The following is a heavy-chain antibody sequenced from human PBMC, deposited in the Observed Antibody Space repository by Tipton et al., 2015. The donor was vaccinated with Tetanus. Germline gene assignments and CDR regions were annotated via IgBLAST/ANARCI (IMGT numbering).Heavy chain of an antibody. D-gene: IGHD4-17*01. CDR2: IYYSGST. CDR1: GGSISSSSYY. V-gene: IGHV4-39*01. J-gene: IGHJ2*01. Sequence: TLSLTCTVSGGSISSSSYYWGWIRQPPGKGLEWIGSIYYSGSTYYNPSLKSRVTISVDTSKNQFSLKLCSVTAADTAVYYCASPYGDYVWYFDLWGRGTLVTVSS. CDR3: ASPYGDYVWYFDL.